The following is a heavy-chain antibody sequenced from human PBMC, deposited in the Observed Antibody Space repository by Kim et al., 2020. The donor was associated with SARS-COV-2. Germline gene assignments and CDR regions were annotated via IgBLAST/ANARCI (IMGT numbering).Heavy chain of an antibody. CDR2: ISYDGSNK. J-gene: IGHJ4*02. CDR1: GFTFSSYA. V-gene: IGHV3-30*04. D-gene: IGHD1-26*01. Sequence: GGSLRLSCAASGFTFSSYAMHWVRQAPGKGLEWVAVISYDGSNKYSADSVKGRFTISRDNSKNTLYLQMNSLRAEDTAVYYCARPRSGSYSYYFDYWGQGTLVTVSS. CDR3: ARPRSGSYSYYFDY.